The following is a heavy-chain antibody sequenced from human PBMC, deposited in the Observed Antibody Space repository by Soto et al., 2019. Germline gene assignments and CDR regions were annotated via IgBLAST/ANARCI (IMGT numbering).Heavy chain of an antibody. CDR3: EGGGGHDYKY. CDR1: GFTFTDFY. V-gene: IGHV3-7*03. D-gene: IGHD4-4*01. CDR2: IRPDGSET. Sequence: EVQLVQSGGGLVQPGGSLRLSCVGSGFTFTDFYMNWVRQAPGKGLEWVANIRPDGSETNYVESVKGRFTTSRDNAKTSLCRQMNSLRADDTAVYYCEGGGGHDYKYRGQGNLVTVSS. J-gene: IGHJ4*02.